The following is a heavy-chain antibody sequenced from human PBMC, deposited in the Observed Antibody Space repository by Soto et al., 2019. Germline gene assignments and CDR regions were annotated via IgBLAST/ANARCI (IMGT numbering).Heavy chain of an antibody. V-gene: IGHV5-51*01. Sequence: PGESLKISCKGSGYNFAGYWIACVRQMPGKGLELMGIIYPSDSDTRYRPSFQGQVTISADKSITSAYLQWSSLRASDTAMYYCARGGVSTRTFDYWGQGTQVTVSS. D-gene: IGHD3-3*01. CDR2: IYPSDSDT. CDR1: GYNFAGYW. J-gene: IGHJ4*02. CDR3: ARGGVSTRTFDY.